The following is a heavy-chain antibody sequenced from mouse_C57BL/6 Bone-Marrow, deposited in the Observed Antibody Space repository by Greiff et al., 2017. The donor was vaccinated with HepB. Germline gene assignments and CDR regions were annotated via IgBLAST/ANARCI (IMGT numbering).Heavy chain of an antibody. V-gene: IGHV5-17*01. CDR1: GFTFSDYG. Sequence: EVQLVESGGGLVKPGGSLKLSCAASGFTFSDYGMHWVRQAPEKGLEWVAYISSGSSTIYYADTVKGRFTISRDNAKNTLFLQMTSLRSEDTAMYYCARWLYDGPGGFAYWGQGTLVTVSA. J-gene: IGHJ3*01. D-gene: IGHD2-3*01. CDR2: ISSGSSTI. CDR3: ARWLYDGPGGFAY.